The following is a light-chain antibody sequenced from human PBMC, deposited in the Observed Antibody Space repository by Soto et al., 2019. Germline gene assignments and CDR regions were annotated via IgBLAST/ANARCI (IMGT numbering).Light chain of an antibody. V-gene: IGKV3-15*01. Sequence: EIVMTQSPATLSVSPGERATLSCRASQSVSSNLAWYQQKPGQAPRLLIYGASTRATGIPARFSGSGSGTEFTLTISSLQSEDFAVYYCQQYNNWPLEWTFGQGTMVDIK. CDR2: GAS. CDR3: QQYNNWPLEWT. CDR1: QSVSSN. J-gene: IGKJ1*01.